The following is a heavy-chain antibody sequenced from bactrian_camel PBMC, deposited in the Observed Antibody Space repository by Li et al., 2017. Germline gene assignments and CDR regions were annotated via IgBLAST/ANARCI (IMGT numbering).Heavy chain of an antibody. CDR1: GNTGSTYF. CDR3: VRCRWMGGGDWYADY. Sequence: VQLVESGGGSMQAGGSLRLSCAVSGNTGSTYFLGWFRQAPGKEREGVAVIHSGGTPLYADSVKGRFTISRDNAKNTLYLQMNSLKSEDTAVYYCVRCRWMGGGDWYADYWGQGTQVTVS. J-gene: IGHJ4*01. D-gene: IGHD1*01. CDR2: IHSGGTP. V-gene: IGHV3S1*01.